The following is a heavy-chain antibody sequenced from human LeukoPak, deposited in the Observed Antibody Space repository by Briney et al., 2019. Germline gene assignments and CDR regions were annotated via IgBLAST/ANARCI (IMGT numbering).Heavy chain of an antibody. CDR2: IYSGGST. CDR1: GFTVSSNY. CDR3: ARSLGDYYGSGSYSANWFDP. V-gene: IGHV3-66*01. Sequence: GGSLRLSCAASGFTVSSNYMSWVRQAPGKGLEGVSVIYSGGSTYYADSVKGRFTISRDNSKNTLYLQMNSLRAEDTAVYYCARSLGDYYGSGSYSANWFDPWGQGTLVTVSS. J-gene: IGHJ5*02. D-gene: IGHD3-10*01.